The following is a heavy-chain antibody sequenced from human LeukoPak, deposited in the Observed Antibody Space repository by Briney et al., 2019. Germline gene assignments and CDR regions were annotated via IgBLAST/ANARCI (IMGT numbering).Heavy chain of an antibody. Sequence: ASVKVSCKASGYTFTSYDINWVRQATGQGLEWMGWMSPNSGNTGYAQKFQGRVTMTRNTSISTAYMELSSLRSEDTAVYYCARGVVVPAAMNPYWFDPWGQGTLVTVSS. CDR2: MSPNSGNT. CDR3: ARGVVVPAAMNPYWFDP. CDR1: GYTFTSYD. D-gene: IGHD2-2*01. J-gene: IGHJ5*02. V-gene: IGHV1-8*01.